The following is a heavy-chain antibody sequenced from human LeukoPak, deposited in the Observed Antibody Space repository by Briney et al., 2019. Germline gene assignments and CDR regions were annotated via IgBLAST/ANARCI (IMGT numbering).Heavy chain of an antibody. CDR2: ISSSSSTI. J-gene: IGHJ4*02. V-gene: IGHV3-48*01. D-gene: IGHD3-22*01. CDR3: ATRSYYDSSGPFDY. CDR1: GFTFSSYS. Sequence: GGSLRLSCAASGFTFSSYSMNWVRQAPGKGLEWVSYISSSSSTIYYADSVKGRFTISRDNAKNSLYLQMNSLRAEDTAVYYCATRSYYDSSGPFDYWGQGTLVIVSS.